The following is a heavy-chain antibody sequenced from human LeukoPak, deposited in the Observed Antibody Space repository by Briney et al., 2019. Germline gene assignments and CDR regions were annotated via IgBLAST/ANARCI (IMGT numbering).Heavy chain of an antibody. V-gene: IGHV3-23*01. Sequence: PGGSLRLSCAASGFTFSSYAMRWVRQAPGKGLEWVSAISGSGGSTYYADSVKGRFTISRDNSKNTLYLQMNSLSAEDTAVYYCAKDLELLGYFDLWGRGTLVTVSS. J-gene: IGHJ2*01. CDR3: AKDLELLGYFDL. D-gene: IGHD2-15*01. CDR2: ISGSGGST. CDR1: GFTFSSYA.